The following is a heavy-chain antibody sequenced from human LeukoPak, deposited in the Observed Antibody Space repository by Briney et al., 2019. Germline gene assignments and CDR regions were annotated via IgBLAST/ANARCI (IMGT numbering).Heavy chain of an antibody. CDR3: ARGGRGDGFFSHYYYGMDV. Sequence: SVKVSCKASGGTFSSYAISWVRQAPGQGLEWMGRIIPILGIANYAQKFQGRVTITADKSTSTAYMELSSLRSEDTAVYYCARGGRGDGFFSHYYYGMDVWGQGTTVTVSS. CDR1: GGTFSSYA. CDR2: IIPILGIA. J-gene: IGHJ6*02. V-gene: IGHV1-69*04. D-gene: IGHD3-3*01.